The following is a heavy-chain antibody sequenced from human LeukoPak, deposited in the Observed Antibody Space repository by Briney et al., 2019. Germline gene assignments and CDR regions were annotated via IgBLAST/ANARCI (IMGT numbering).Heavy chain of an antibody. Sequence: GGSLRLSXAASGFTFSSYSMNRVRQAPGKGLEWVSSISSSSSYIYYADSVKGRFTISRDNAKNSLYLQMNSLRAEDTAVYYCARSGAVVPYFDYWGQGTLVTVSS. V-gene: IGHV3-21*01. D-gene: IGHD3-10*01. CDR2: ISSSSSYI. J-gene: IGHJ4*02. CDR3: ARSGAVVPYFDY. CDR1: GFTFSSYS.